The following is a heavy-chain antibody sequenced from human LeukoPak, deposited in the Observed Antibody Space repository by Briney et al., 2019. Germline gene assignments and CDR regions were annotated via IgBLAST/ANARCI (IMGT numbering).Heavy chain of an antibody. CDR2: INPNSGGS. D-gene: IGHD3-3*01. J-gene: IGHJ5*02. CDR1: GYTFTDYY. V-gene: IGHV1-2*02. CDR3: ARGGFSNEEFDP. Sequence: VASVKVSCKVSGYTFTDYYVHWVRLAPGQGLEWMGWINPNSGGSNYAQKFQGRVTMTRDTSISTAYMELSRLRSDDTAVYYCARGGFSNEEFDPWGQGTLVTVSS.